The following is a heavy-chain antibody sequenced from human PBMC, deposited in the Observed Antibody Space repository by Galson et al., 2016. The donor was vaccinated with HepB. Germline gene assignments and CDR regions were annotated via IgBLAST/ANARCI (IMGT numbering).Heavy chain of an antibody. Sequence: SLRLSCAASGFSFSDYAIHWVRQAPGKGLEWVAVISKDGSQKYYVDSVKGRFTISRDNSRNTVDLQMNSLRVEDTAVYYCAKDPNFVRFGFRLSYGMDAWGHGTTVTVSS. CDR3: AKDPNFVRFGFRLSYGMDA. CDR2: ISKDGSQK. CDR1: GFSFSDYA. V-gene: IGHV3-30*18. J-gene: IGHJ6*02. D-gene: IGHD3-16*01.